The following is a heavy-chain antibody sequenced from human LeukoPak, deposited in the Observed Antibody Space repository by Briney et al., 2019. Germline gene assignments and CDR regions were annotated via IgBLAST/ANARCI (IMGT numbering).Heavy chain of an antibody. CDR1: GYTFTSYY. V-gene: IGHV1-46*01. J-gene: IGHJ4*02. CDR3: AREVTIFGVETHNDLDY. D-gene: IGHD3-3*01. CDR2: INPSGGST. Sequence: ASVKVSCKASGYTFTSYYMHWVRQAPGQGLEWMGIINPSGGSTSYAQKFQGRATMTRDTSTSTVYMELSSLRSEDTAVYYCAREVTIFGVETHNDLDYWGQGTLVTVSS.